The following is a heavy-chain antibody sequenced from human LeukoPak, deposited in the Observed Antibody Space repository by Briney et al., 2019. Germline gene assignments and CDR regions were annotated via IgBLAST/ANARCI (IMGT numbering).Heavy chain of an antibody. D-gene: IGHD2-2*01. V-gene: IGHV4-38-2*02. CDR3: ARISLAYCSSTSCYGFDI. CDR1: GYSISSGYY. CDR2: IYHSGST. J-gene: IGHJ3*02. Sequence: SETLSLTCTVSGYSISSGYYWVWIRQPPGKGLEWIGSIYHSGSTYYNPSLKSRVSISVDTSKNQFSLKLSSVTAADTAVYYCARISLAYCSSTSCYGFDIWGRGTMVTVSS.